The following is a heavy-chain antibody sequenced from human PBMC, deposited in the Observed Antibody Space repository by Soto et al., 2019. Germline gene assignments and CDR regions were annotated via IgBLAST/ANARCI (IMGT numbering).Heavy chain of an antibody. J-gene: IGHJ4*02. CDR3: ARDPGGYIDY. Sequence: QVQLVESGGGVVQPGRSLRLSCAASGFTFSSYGMHWVRQAPGKGLEWVAVIWYDGSNKYYADSVKGRFTISRDNSKNTLYLKMNSLRAEDTAVYYCARDPGGYIDYWGQGTLVTVSS. D-gene: IGHD2-15*01. CDR1: GFTFSSYG. V-gene: IGHV3-33*01. CDR2: IWYDGSNK.